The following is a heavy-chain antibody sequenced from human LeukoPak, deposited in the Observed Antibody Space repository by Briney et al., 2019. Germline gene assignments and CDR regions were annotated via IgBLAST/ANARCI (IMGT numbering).Heavy chain of an antibody. Sequence: SETLSLTCTVSGGSIGGYSWTWIRQSTGKGLEWIGRVFTSGITAYNPSLNSRVTMSVDTSDKHFSLNLTSVTVADTAVYYCAREYIVGGTPYFYYVDVWGKGTTVTVSS. V-gene: IGHV4-4*07. CDR3: AREYIVGGTPYFYYVDV. CDR2: VFTSGIT. D-gene: IGHD1-26*01. CDR1: GGSIGGYS. J-gene: IGHJ6*03.